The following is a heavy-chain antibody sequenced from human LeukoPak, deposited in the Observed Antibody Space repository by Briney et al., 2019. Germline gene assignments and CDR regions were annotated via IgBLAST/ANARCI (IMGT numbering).Heavy chain of an antibody. CDR3: ARADTYYYGSGSYPDY. CDR1: GGSISSYY. Sequence: SETLSHSCTVSGGSISSYYWSWIRQPPRKGLEWIGYIYYSGSTNYNPSLKSRVTISVDTSKNQFSLKLSSVTAADTAVYYCARADTYYYGSGSYPDYWGQGTLVTVSS. J-gene: IGHJ4*02. D-gene: IGHD3-10*01. CDR2: IYYSGST. V-gene: IGHV4-59*08.